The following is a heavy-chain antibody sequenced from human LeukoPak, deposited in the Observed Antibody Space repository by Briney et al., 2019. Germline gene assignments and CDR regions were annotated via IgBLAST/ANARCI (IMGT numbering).Heavy chain of an antibody. D-gene: IGHD2-2*01. V-gene: IGHV4-59*01. J-gene: IGHJ6*03. CDR3: ARSPDCSSTSCYDLRVYYYYMDV. CDR2: IYYSGST. CDR1: GGSISSYY. Sequence: SETLSLTCTVSGGSISSYYWSWIRQLPGKGQEWIGYIYYSGSTNYNPSLKSRVTISVDTSKNQFSLKLSSVTAADTAVYYCARSPDCSSTSCYDLRVYYYYMDVWGKGTTVTISS.